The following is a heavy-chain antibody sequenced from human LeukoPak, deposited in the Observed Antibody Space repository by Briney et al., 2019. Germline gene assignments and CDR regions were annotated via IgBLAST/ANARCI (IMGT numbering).Heavy chain of an antibody. CDR1: RFSFRSYD. D-gene: IGHD5-18*01. Sequence: PGGSLRLSCAASRFSFRSYDMHWVRQAPGKGLEWVAVISYDGSNTYYTDSVKGRFTISRDNSKNTLYLQMNSLRAEDTAVYYCARDTPGDTAMIWGQGTLVTVSS. CDR2: ISYDGSNT. V-gene: IGHV3-30*03. J-gene: IGHJ4*02. CDR3: ARDTPGDTAMI.